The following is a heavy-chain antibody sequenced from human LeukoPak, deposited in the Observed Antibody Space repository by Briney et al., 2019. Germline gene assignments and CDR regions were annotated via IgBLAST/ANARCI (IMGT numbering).Heavy chain of an antibody. D-gene: IGHD3-22*01. CDR3: ARDRYYYDSSGYYLAAFDY. J-gene: IGHJ4*02. CDR1: GGSISSYY. V-gene: IGHV4-4*07. CDR2: IYTSGST. Sequence: SETLSLTCTVSGGSISSYYWSWIRQPAGKGLEWIGRIYTSGSTNNNPSLKSRVTMSVDTSKNQFSLKLSSVTAADTAVYYCARDRYYYDSSGYYLAAFDYWGQGTLVTVSS.